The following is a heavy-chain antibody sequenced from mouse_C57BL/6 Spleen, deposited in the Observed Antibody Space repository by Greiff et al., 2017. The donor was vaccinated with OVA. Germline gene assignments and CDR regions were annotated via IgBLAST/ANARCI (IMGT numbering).Heavy chain of an antibody. D-gene: IGHD1-1*01. CDR3: ARYRTVVAFDY. V-gene: IGHV7-3*01. CDR1: GFTFTDYY. CDR2: IRNKANGYTT. Sequence: EVQLVESGGGLVQPGGSLSLSCAASGFTFTDYYMSWVRQPPGKALEWLGFIRNKANGYTTEYSASVKGRFTISRDNSQSILYLQMNALRAEDSATYYCARYRTVVAFDYWGQGTTLTVSS. J-gene: IGHJ2*01.